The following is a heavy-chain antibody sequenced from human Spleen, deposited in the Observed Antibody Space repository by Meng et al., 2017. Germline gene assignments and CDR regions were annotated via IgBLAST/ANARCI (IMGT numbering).Heavy chain of an antibody. Sequence: GGSLRLSCAASGFTFSAYYLDWVRQAPGKGLEWVGRSRYKATSYSTEYAASVKGRFTISRDDSKNSLFLQMSSLTTEDTAVYYCTRVRGSSWSDSYFDSWGQGTLVTVSS. V-gene: IGHV3-72*01. D-gene: IGHD6-13*01. J-gene: IGHJ4*02. CDR3: TRVRGSSWSDSYFDS. CDR1: GFTFSAYY. CDR2: SRYKATSYST.